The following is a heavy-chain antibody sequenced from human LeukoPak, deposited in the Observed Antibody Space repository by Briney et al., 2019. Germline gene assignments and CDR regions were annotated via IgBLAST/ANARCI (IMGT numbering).Heavy chain of an antibody. V-gene: IGHV1-3*01. J-gene: IGHJ4*02. CDR3: ATGIAAVGTKDY. D-gene: IGHD6-13*01. CDR1: GYTFTSYA. Sequence: ASVKVSCKASGYTFTSYAMHWVRQAPGQRLEWMGWINAGNGNTKYSQKFQGRVTITRDTSASTAYMELSSLRSEDTAVYYCATGIAAVGTKDYWGQGTLVTVSS. CDR2: INAGNGNT.